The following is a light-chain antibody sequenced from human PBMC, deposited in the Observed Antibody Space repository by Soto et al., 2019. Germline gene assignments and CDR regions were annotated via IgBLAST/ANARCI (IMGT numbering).Light chain of an antibody. Sequence: DIQMTQSPSTLSASVGDRVTITCRASQSISNWLAWYQQKPGKAPKLLIYRASSLESGVPSRFGGSGFGTEFTLTINSLQPDDFATYYCQQYYNYWTFGQGTKVEIK. CDR3: QQYYNYWT. CDR2: RAS. J-gene: IGKJ1*01. CDR1: QSISNW. V-gene: IGKV1-5*03.